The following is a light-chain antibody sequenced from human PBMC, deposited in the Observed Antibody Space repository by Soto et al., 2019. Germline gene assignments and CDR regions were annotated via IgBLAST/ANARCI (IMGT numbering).Light chain of an antibody. Sequence: EIVLTQSPGTLSLSPGERATLSCRASQSVSSSYLAWYQQKPGQAPRLLIYGASSRANGIPDGFSGSGSGTEFTLTISRLEPEDFAVYYCQQYGSSPPTFGQGTKVEIK. CDR3: QQYGSSPPT. V-gene: IGKV3-20*01. J-gene: IGKJ1*01. CDR2: GAS. CDR1: QSVSSSY.